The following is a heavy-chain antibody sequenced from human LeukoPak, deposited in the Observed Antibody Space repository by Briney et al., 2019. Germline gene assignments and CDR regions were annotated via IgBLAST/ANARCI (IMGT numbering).Heavy chain of an antibody. CDR3: ARHGNWEPFDY. D-gene: IGHD1-1*01. Sequence: SETLSLTCVLSGASIRSSDYYWAWIRQPPGKGLEWIGTVYYSGSTYYNPSPKSRLTISVDTSNNSVSLKVTSLTAADTAVYYCARHGNWEPFDYWGQGSLVTVSS. V-gene: IGHV4-39*01. CDR2: VYYSGST. J-gene: IGHJ4*02. CDR1: GASIRSSDYY.